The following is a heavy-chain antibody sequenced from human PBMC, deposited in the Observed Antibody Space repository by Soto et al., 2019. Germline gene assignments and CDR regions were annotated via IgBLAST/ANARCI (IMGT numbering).Heavy chain of an antibody. D-gene: IGHD3-10*01. CDR2: INHSGST. CDR3: ARGDYYGSGGYRAENWFDP. Sequence: PSETLSLTCAVYGGSFSGYYWSWIRQPPGKGLEWIGEINHSGSTNYNPSLKSRVTISVDTSKNQFSLKLSSVTAADTAVYYCARGDYYGSGGYRAENWFDPWGQGTLVTVSS. J-gene: IGHJ5*02. CDR1: GGSFSGYY. V-gene: IGHV4-34*01.